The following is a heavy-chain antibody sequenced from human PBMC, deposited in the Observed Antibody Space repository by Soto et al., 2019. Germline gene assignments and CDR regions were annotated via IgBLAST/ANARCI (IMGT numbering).Heavy chain of an antibody. D-gene: IGHD4-17*01. J-gene: IGHJ4*02. CDR2: INHSGST. CDR3: ASLYGDYPYYIDN. CDR1: GGSFSGYY. V-gene: IGHV4-34*01. Sequence: SETLSLTCAVYGGSFSGYYWSWIRQPPGKGLEWIGEINHSGSTNYNPSLKSRVTISVDTSKNQFSLKLSSVTAADTAVYYCASLYGDYPYYIDNWGQETLVTVSS.